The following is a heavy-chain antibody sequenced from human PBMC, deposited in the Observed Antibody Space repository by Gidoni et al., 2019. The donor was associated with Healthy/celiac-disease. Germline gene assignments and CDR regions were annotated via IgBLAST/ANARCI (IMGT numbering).Heavy chain of an antibody. J-gene: IGHJ5*02. CDR1: GSSFTSYW. CDR2: IDPSDSYT. Sequence: EVQLVQSGAEVKQPGESLRISCKGSGSSFTSYWISWVRQMPGKGLEWMGRIDPSDSYTNYSPSFQGHVTISADKSISTAYLQWSSLKASDTAMYYCARHSTPVSSWYLIDPWGQGTLVTVSS. CDR3: ARHSTPVSSWYLIDP. V-gene: IGHV5-10-1*01. D-gene: IGHD6-13*01.